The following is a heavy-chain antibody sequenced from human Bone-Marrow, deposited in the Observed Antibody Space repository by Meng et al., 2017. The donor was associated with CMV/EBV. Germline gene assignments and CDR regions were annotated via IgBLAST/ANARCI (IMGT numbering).Heavy chain of an antibody. D-gene: IGHD3-3*01. J-gene: IGHJ3*02. V-gene: IGHV4-39*07. CDR1: GGSIGSSSYY. Sequence: SETLSLTCTVSGGSIGSSSYYWGWIRQPPGKGLEWIGSIYYSGSTYYNPSLKSRVTISVDTSKNQFSLQLSSVTAADTAVYYCARAGTIFGVVIDDAFDIWGQGTMVTVSS. CDR2: IYYSGST. CDR3: ARAGTIFGVVIDDAFDI.